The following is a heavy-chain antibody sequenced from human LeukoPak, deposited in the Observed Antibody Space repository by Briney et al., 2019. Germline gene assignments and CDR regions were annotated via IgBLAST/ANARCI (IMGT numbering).Heavy chain of an antibody. J-gene: IGHJ6*02. CDR1: GGSISSGGYY. D-gene: IGHD1-7*01. Sequence: PSETLALTCTVSGGSISSGGYYWSWIRQHPGKGLEWIGYIYYSGSTCYNPSLKGRVTISVDTSKNQFSLKLSSVTAADTAVYYCARSASGTYYYYGMDVWGQGTTVTVSS. CDR3: ARSASGTYYYYGMDV. CDR2: IYYSGST. V-gene: IGHV4-31*03.